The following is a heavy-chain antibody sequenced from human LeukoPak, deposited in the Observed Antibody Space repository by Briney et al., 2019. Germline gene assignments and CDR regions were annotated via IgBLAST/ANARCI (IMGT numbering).Heavy chain of an antibody. D-gene: IGHD3-22*01. J-gene: IGHJ4*02. CDR3: ATDVDYYDDHSGYYLFDS. CDR1: GFTFSSYW. Sequence: GGSLRLSCAASGFTFSSYWMSWVRQVPGKGLEWVSGISGSGDDTYHADSVKGRFTISRGSSENTLYLQMNSLRVEDTAVYYRATDVDYYDDHSGYYLFDSWGQGALVTVSS. V-gene: IGHV3-23*01. CDR2: ISGSGDDT.